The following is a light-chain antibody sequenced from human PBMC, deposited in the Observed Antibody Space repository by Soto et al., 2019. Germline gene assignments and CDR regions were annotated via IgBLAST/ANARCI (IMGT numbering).Light chain of an antibody. Sequence: QSVLTQPPSVSGSPGQSVTISCTGTSSDVGNYNRVSWYQQPPGTAPKVIIYEVSNRPSGVPDRFSGSKSGKTASLTISGLQAEDGAAYYCSSYTSSSTYVFGTGTKLTVL. V-gene: IGLV2-18*02. CDR3: SSYTSSSTYV. J-gene: IGLJ1*01. CDR1: SSDVGNYNR. CDR2: EVS.